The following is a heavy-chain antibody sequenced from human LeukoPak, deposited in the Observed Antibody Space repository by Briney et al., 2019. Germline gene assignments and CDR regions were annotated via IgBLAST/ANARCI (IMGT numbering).Heavy chain of an antibody. Sequence: SETLSLTCTVSGGXISGYYCSWIRQPAGKGLEWIGRIYISGSTNYNPSLKSRLTMSVDTSKNQFSLKLSSVTAADTAVYYCARVGQGSGWYFDYWGQGTLVTVSS. V-gene: IGHV4-4*07. J-gene: IGHJ4*02. CDR2: IYISGST. CDR1: GGXISGYY. CDR3: ARVGQGSGWYFDY. D-gene: IGHD6-19*01.